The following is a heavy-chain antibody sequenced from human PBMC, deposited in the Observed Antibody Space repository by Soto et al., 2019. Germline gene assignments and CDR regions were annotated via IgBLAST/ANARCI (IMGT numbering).Heavy chain of an antibody. V-gene: IGHV4-59*01. D-gene: IGHD1-26*01. CDR2: IDSSGST. J-gene: IGHJ4*02. CDR1: GGYISTYY. CDR3: ARDSTWELGFFDF. Sequence: SETLSLTCTVSGGYISTYYWSWIRQPPGKGLEWIGYIDSSGSTKYNPSLQSRVTITVDTSKNQFSLKLSSVSAADTAVYHCARDSTWELGFFDFWGQGTLVTVSS.